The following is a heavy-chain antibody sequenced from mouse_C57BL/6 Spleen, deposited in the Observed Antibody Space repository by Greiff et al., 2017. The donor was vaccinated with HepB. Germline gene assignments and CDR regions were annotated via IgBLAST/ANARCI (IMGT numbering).Heavy chain of an antibody. V-gene: IGHV1-7*01. CDR1: GYTFTSYW. Sequence: VQGVESGAELAKPGASVKLSCKASGYTFTSYWMHWVKQRPGQGLEWIGYINPSSGYTKYNQKFKDKATLTADKSSSTAYMQLSSLTYEDSAVYCCARREDYDYGDYWGQGTTLTVSS. CDR3: ARREDYDYGDY. D-gene: IGHD2-4*01. CDR2: INPSSGYT. J-gene: IGHJ2*01.